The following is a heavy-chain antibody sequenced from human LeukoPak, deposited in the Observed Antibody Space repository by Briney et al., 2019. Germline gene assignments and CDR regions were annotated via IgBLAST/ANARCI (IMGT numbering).Heavy chain of an antibody. CDR2: INHSGST. Sequence: SETLSLTCAVYGGSFSGYYWSWIRQPPGKGLEWIGEINHSGSTNYNPSLKSRVTISVDTSENQFSLKLSSVTAADTAVYYCARVSAMVVTPAYFDYWGQGTLVTVSS. V-gene: IGHV4-34*01. D-gene: IGHD4-23*01. J-gene: IGHJ4*02. CDR3: ARVSAMVVTPAYFDY. CDR1: GGSFSGYY.